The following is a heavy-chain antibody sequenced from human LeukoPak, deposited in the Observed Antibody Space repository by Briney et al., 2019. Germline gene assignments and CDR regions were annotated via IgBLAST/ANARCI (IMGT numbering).Heavy chain of an antibody. V-gene: IGHV1-2*02. J-gene: IGHJ6*02. CDR2: INPNSGGT. CDR1: GYTYTDYY. Sequence: ASVKVSCKASGYTYTDYYAHWVRQAPGQGLEWMGSINPNSGGTNYAQKFQGRITMSRDTSINTAYMELSRLRSDDTAVYYCARDGYCSGGSCYPYYYYYGMDVWGQGTTVTVSS. CDR3: ARDGYCSGGSCYPYYYYYGMDV. D-gene: IGHD2-15*01.